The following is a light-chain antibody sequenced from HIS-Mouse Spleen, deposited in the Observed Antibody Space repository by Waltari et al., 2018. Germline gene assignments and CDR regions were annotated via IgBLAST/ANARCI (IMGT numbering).Light chain of an antibody. V-gene: IGLV2-14*01. CDR2: ELR. CDR1: SSDVGGYNY. J-gene: IGLJ3*02. Sequence: QSALTQPASVSGSPGQSITISCTGTSSDVGGYNYVSWYQQHPGKAPKLMIYELRNRPSGFINRFPGSKSGNTASLTISGLQAEDEADYYCSSYTSSSTLVFGGGTKLTVL. CDR3: SSYTSSSTLV.